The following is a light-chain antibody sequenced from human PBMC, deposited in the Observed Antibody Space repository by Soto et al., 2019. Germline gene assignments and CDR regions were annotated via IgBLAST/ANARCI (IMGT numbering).Light chain of an antibody. CDR1: QSVRSY. J-gene: IGKJ1*01. Sequence: EIVLTQSPATVSLSPEKRATVSCNASQSVRSYLAWDQQRPGQAPRLLIPGATTRATGIPARFSGSRSGTEFTLTLSSLQSEDCAVYYCEQYNNWPRTFGQGTKVDIK. CDR2: GAT. CDR3: EQYNNWPRT. V-gene: IGKV3-15*01.